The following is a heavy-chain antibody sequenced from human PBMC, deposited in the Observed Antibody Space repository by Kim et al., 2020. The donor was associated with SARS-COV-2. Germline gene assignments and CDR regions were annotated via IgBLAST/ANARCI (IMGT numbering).Heavy chain of an antibody. D-gene: IGHD1-26*01. V-gene: IGHV1-46*01. J-gene: IGHJ4*02. Sequence: YAQTFQGRVTMTRDTSTSTVYMELSSLRSEDTAVYYCARDRRVGATEIDYWGQGTLVTVSS. CDR3: ARDRRVGATEIDY.